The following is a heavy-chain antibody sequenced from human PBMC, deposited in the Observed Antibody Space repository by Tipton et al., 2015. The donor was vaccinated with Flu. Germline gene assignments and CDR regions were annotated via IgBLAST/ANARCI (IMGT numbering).Heavy chain of an antibody. CDR2: IYYSGST. CDR3: ARDSGDSSGYYSEVWFDP. Sequence: TLSLTCTVSGGSISSYYWSWIRQPPGKGLEWIGYIYYSGSTNYNPSPKSRVTISVDTSKNQFSLKLSSVTAADTAVYYCARDSGDSSGYYSEVWFDPWGQGTLVTVSS. J-gene: IGHJ5*02. CDR1: GGSISSYY. V-gene: IGHV4-59*01. D-gene: IGHD3-22*01.